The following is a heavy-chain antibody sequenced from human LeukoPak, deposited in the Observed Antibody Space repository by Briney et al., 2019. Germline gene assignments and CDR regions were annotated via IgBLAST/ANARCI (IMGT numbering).Heavy chain of an antibody. D-gene: IGHD6-13*01. CDR2: IRSKANSYAT. CDR1: GYTFSGSA. CDR3: TRPGMAAAGIRDY. Sequence: GGSLRLSCAASGYTFSGSAMHWVRQASGKGLEWVGRIRSKANSYATAYAASVKGRFTISRDDSKNTAYLQMNSLKTEDTAVYYCTRPGMAAAGIRDYWGQGTLVTVSS. J-gene: IGHJ4*02. V-gene: IGHV3-73*01.